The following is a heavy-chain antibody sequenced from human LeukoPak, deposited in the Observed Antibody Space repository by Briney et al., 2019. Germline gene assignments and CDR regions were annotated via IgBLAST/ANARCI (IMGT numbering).Heavy chain of an antibody. J-gene: IGHJ6*03. CDR1: GGSISSYY. CDR3: ARDSXGSGVAYYYYYMDV. CDR2: IYYSGST. D-gene: IGHD3-10*01. V-gene: IGHV4-59*01. Sequence: ETLSLTCTVSGGSISSYYWSWIRQPAGKGLEWIGYIYYSGSTNYNPSLKSRVTISVETSKNQFSLKLSSVTAADAAVYYCARDSXGSGVAYYYYYMDVWGKGTTVTISS.